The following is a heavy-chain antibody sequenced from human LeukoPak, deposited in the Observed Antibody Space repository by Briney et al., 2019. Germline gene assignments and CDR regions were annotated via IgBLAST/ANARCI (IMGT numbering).Heavy chain of an antibody. CDR2: FFLKGST. D-gene: IGHD3-10*01. V-gene: IGHV4-39*07. CDR3: ARVYYGSGYRFEP. CDR1: GVSISSSNSY. J-gene: IGHJ5*02. Sequence: SETLSLTCTVSGVSISSSNSYWGWIRQSPGKGLEWIGSFFLKGSTYYNPSLKSRVTISVDTSKNQFSLTLSSVTAADTAVYYCARVYYGSGYRFEPWGQGALVTASS.